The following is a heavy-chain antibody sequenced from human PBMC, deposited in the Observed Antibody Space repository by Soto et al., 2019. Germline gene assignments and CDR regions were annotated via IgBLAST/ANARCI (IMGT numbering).Heavy chain of an antibody. CDR3: ARAVAVPADFDY. CDR2: INAGNGNT. V-gene: IGHV1-3*05. J-gene: IGHJ4*02. Sequence: QVQLVQSGAEEKKPGASVKVSCKASGYTFTGYAMHWVRQAPGQRLEWMGWINAGNGNTKYSQKFRGRVTITRDSAANRAYMELGSLRSEYTILYYCARAVAVPADFDYWGQGTLVTVSS. CDR1: GYTFTGYA. D-gene: IGHD6-19*01.